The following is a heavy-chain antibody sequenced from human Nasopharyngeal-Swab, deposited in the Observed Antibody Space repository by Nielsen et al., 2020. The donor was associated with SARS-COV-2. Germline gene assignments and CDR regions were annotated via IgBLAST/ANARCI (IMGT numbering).Heavy chain of an antibody. CDR2: IYRSGST. V-gene: IGHV4-30-2*06. CDR3: ARENFGFDY. D-gene: IGHD3-10*01. J-gene: IGHJ4*02. Sequence: SETLSLTCAVSGVSIASGGYSWTWIRQSPRRGLEWIGYIYRSGSTYYNPSLKSRVTISVDRSKNQFSLKLSSVTAADTALYYCARENFGFDYWGQGILVTVSS. CDR1: GVSIASGGYS.